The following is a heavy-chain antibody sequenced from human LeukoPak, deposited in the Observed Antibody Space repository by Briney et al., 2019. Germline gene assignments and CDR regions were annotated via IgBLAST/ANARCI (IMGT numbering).Heavy chain of an antibody. Sequence: ASGKLSCKSSGYTFTTYGITWERQGPGQGLEWMGGISTYNGNTNYAHELQGRVTMTTDTSTSRAYMELRSLRSDATAMYYCARDRMDTGTYFDYWGQGTLVTVSS. CDR1: GYTFTTYG. J-gene: IGHJ4*02. CDR2: ISTYNGNT. V-gene: IGHV1-18*01. D-gene: IGHD5-18*01. CDR3: ARDRMDTGTYFDY.